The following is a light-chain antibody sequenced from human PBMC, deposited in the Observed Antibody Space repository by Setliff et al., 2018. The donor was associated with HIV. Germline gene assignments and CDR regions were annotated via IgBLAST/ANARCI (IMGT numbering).Light chain of an antibody. J-gene: IGLJ1*01. CDR2: DVS. CDR1: SSDVGNYNY. Sequence: QSVLTQPASVSGSPGQSITISCTGISSDVGNYNYVSWYQEHPGKAPKLMTYDVSKRPSGVSNRFSGSKSGNTASLTISGLQAEDEADYHCSSYTGRSTFVFGTGTKVTVL. CDR3: SSYTGRSTFV. V-gene: IGLV2-14*01.